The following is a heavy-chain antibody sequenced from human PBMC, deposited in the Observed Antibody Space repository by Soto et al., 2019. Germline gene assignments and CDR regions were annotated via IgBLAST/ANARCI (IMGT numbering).Heavy chain of an antibody. D-gene: IGHD5-12*01. J-gene: IGHJ6*02. CDR1: GYTFTSYG. CDR2: ISAYNGNT. V-gene: IGHV1-18*01. CDR3: ARDIVATIPIDYYYYGMDV. Sequence: QVQLVQSGAEVKKPGASVKVSCKASGYTFTSYGISWVRQAPGQGLEWMGWISAYNGNTNYAQKLQGRVTMTTDTSTSTAYMELRSLKSDDTAVYYCARDIVATIPIDYYYYGMDVWGQGTTVTVSS.